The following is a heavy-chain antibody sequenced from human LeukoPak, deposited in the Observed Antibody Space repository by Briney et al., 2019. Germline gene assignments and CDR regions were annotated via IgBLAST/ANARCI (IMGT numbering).Heavy chain of an antibody. D-gene: IGHD2/OR15-2a*01. CDR3: ARVGTTSNFYYYYGMDV. Sequence: GGSLRLSCAASGFTFSSYWMYWVRQAPGKGLVWVSRINSDGSTTSYADSVKGRFTISRDNAKNTLYLQMNSLRAEGTAVYYCARVGTTSNFYYYYGMDVWGQGTTVTVSS. CDR2: INSDGSTT. J-gene: IGHJ6*02. V-gene: IGHV3-74*01. CDR1: GFTFSSYW.